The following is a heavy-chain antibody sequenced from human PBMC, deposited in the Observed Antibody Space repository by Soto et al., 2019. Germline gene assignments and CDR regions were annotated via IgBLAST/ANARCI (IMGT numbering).Heavy chain of an antibody. J-gene: IGHJ4*02. Sequence: GASVKVSCKASGGTFSSYTISWVRQAPGQGLEWMGRIIPILGIANYAQKFQGRVTITADKSTSTAYMELSSLRSEDTAVYYCACGALNYYGSGSYYKLDYWGQGTLVTVSS. D-gene: IGHD3-10*01. CDR2: IIPILGIA. V-gene: IGHV1-69*02. CDR1: GGTFSSYT. CDR3: ACGALNYYGSGSYYKLDY.